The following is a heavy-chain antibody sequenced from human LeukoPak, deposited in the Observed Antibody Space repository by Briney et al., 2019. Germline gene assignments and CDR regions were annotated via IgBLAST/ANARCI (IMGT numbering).Heavy chain of an antibody. J-gene: IGHJ5*02. CDR2: INPNSGGT. D-gene: IGHD6-19*01. CDR1: GYTFTGYY. Sequence: ASVKVSCKASGYTFTGYYMHWVRQAPGQGLEWMGWINPNSGGTNYAQKFQGRVTMTRDTSISTAYMELSGLRSDDTAVYYCARDSSGWYGWFDPWGQGTLVTVSS. V-gene: IGHV1-2*02. CDR3: ARDSSGWYGWFDP.